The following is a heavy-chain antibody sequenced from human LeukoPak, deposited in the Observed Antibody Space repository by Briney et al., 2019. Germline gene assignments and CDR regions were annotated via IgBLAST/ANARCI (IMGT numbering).Heavy chain of an antibody. J-gene: IGHJ6*02. CDR1: GCSISAYW. CDR2: INQDGSYK. CDR3: ARDLVVVGSSFSYGMDV. V-gene: IGHV3-7*01. D-gene: IGHD2-15*01. Sequence: GGSLRLSCAASGCSISAYWMSWVRQAPGKGLEWVANINQDGSYKYSVDSVKGRFTISRDNAKNSLYLEMNSLRADDTAVYYCARDLVVVGSSFSYGMDVWGQGTTVTVSS.